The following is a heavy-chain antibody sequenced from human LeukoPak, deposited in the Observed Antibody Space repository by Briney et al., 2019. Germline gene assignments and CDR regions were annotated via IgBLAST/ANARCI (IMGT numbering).Heavy chain of an antibody. V-gene: IGHV4-59*08. CDR1: GGSISSYY. CDR3: ATTYYYGAGSSVEFDP. CDR2: ICYGGST. D-gene: IGHD3-10*01. J-gene: IGHJ5*02. Sequence: PSETLSLTCTVSGGSISSYYWSWIRQPPGKGLEWIGHICYGGSTNYNPSLKRRVNISVNTAKNQSSLKLSSVTAADTAVYYCATTYYYGAGSSVEFDPWGQGTLVTVSS.